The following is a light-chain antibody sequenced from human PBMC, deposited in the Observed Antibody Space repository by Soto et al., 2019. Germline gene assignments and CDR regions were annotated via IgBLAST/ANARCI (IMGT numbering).Light chain of an antibody. CDR2: DVS. Sequence: QSVLTQPASVSGSPGQSIAMSCTGTSSDVGTHNFVSWYQQHPGKAHKLIIYDVSNRPSGVSDRFFGSKSGNTAALTISGLQAEDEADYYCSSFTTTNTYVFGTGTKLTVL. V-gene: IGLV2-14*03. CDR1: SSDVGTHNF. CDR3: SSFTTTNTYV. J-gene: IGLJ1*01.